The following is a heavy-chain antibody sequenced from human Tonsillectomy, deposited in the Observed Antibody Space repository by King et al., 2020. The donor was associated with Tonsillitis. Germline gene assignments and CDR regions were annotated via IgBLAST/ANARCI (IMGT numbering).Heavy chain of an antibody. CDR3: ARGGSLDFTIFGVVIVDGMDV. CDR2: ISAYNGNT. V-gene: IGHV1-18*04. J-gene: IGHJ6*02. D-gene: IGHD3-3*01. CDR1: GYTFTSYG. Sequence: VQLVESGAEVKKPGASVKVSCTASGYTFTSYGISWVRQAPGQGLEWMGWISAYNGNTNYAQKLQGRVTMTTDTSTSTAYMELRSLRPDDTAVYYCARGGSLDFTIFGVVIVDGMDVWGQGTTVTVSS.